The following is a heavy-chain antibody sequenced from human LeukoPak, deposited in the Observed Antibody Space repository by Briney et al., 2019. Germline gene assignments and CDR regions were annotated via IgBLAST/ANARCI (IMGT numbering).Heavy chain of an antibody. CDR1: GGSFSGYY. Sequence: PSETLSLTCAVYGGSFSGYYWSWIRQPPGKGLEWIGEINHSGSTNYNPSLKSRVTISVDTSKNQFSLKLSSVTAADTAVYYCARAPNFIAALRFDYWGQGTLVTVSS. V-gene: IGHV4-34*01. J-gene: IGHJ4*02. D-gene: IGHD6-6*01. CDR3: ARAPNFIAALRFDY. CDR2: INHSGST.